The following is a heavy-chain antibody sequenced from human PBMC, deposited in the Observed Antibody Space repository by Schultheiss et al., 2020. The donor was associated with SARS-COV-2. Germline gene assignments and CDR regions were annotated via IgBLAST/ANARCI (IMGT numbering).Heavy chain of an antibody. V-gene: IGHV4-59*01. CDR2: IYYSGST. D-gene: IGHD5-18*01. Sequence: SETLSLTCTVSGGSISSYYWSWIRQPPGKGLEWIGYIYYSGSTNYNPSLKSRVTISVDTSKNQFSLRLTSVTAADTALYYCARSGHSYGSFDYWGQGTLVTVSS. J-gene: IGHJ4*02. CDR1: GGSISSYY. CDR3: ARSGHSYGSFDY.